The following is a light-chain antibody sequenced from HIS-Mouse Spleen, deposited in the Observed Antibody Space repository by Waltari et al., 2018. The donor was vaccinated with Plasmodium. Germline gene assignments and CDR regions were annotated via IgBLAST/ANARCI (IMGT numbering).Light chain of an antibody. CDR1: QSISSW. CDR2: TPS. Sequence: IRMTQSPSTLSASVGDRVTITCRISQSISSWLAWYQQKPGKAPKLLIYTPSSLESGVPSRFSGSGSGTEFTLTISSLQPDDFATYYCQQYNSYSWTFGQGTKVEIK. J-gene: IGKJ1*01. V-gene: IGKV1-5*03. CDR3: QQYNSYSWT.